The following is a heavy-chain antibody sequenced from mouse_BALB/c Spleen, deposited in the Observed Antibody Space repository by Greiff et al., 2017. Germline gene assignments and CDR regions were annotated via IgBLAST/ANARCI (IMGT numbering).Heavy chain of an antibody. CDR2: ISNGGGST. CDR1: GFTFSSYT. Sequence: EVKLVESGGGLVQPGGSLKLSCAASGFTFSSYTMSWVRQTPEKRLEWVAYISNGGGSTYYPDTVKGRFTISRDNAKNTLYLQMSSLKSEDTAMYYCARGGVAKGYYAMDYWGQGTSVTVSS. V-gene: IGHV5-12-2*01. D-gene: IGHD1-1*02. J-gene: IGHJ4*01. CDR3: ARGGVAKGYYAMDY.